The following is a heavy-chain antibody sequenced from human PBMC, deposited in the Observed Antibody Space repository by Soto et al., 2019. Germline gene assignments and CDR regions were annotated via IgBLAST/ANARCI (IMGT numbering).Heavy chain of an antibody. J-gene: IGHJ4*02. CDR2: ISYDGSNK. V-gene: IGHV3-30*18. Sequence: PGGSLTLSCAASGFTFSSYGMHWVRQAPGKGLEWVAVISYDGSNKYYADSVKGRFTISGDNSKNTLYLQMNSLRAEDTAVYYCAKDLVYGDDYWGQGTLVTVSS. CDR3: AKDLVYGDDY. D-gene: IGHD4-17*01. CDR1: GFTFSSYG.